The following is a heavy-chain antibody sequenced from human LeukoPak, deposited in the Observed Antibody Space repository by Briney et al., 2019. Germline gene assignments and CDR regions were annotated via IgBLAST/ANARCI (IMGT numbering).Heavy chain of an antibody. CDR2: ISGSGAST. Sequence: PGGSLRLSCAASGFTFSRYWMSWVRQAPGKGLERISGISGSGASTYYADSVTGRFTISRDNSRNTLYLQMNSLRGDDTAVYYCAKDVGKWESLHFFDYWGQGTLVTVSS. D-gene: IGHD1-26*01. J-gene: IGHJ4*02. CDR1: GFTFSRYW. CDR3: AKDVGKWESLHFFDY. V-gene: IGHV3-23*01.